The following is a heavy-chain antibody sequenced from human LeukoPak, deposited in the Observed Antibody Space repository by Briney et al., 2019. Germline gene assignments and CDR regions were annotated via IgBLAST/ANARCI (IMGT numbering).Heavy chain of an antibody. D-gene: IGHD6-19*01. CDR2: INPSGGST. Sequence: ASVKVSCKASGYTFSSHQMHWVRQAPGQGLEWMGIINPSGGSTSYAQKFQGRVTMTRDTSTSTVYMELSSLRSEDTAVYYCARGPRSSGWIEDPWGQGTLVTVSS. CDR3: ARGPRSSGWIEDP. CDR1: GYTFSSHQ. J-gene: IGHJ5*02. V-gene: IGHV1-46*01.